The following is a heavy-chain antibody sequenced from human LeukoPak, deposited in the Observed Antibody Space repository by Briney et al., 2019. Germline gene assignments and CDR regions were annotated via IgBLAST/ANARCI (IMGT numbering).Heavy chain of an antibody. CDR2: IYWNDDK. V-gene: IGHV2-5*01. CDR1: GFSLSTSGVG. J-gene: IGHJ4*02. CDR3: ARQIPGYSSGWYVYPFDY. D-gene: IGHD6-19*01. Sequence: SGPTLVNPTQTLTLTCTFSGFSLSTSGVGVGWIRQPPGKALEWLALIYWNDDKRYSPSLKSRLTITKDTSKNQVVLTMTNMDPVDTATYYCARQIPGYSSGWYVYPFDYWGQGTLVTVSS.